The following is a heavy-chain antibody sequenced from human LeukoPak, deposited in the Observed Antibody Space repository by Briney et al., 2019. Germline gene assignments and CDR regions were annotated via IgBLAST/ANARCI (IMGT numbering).Heavy chain of an antibody. Sequence: ASVKVSCKASGYTFTNYAISWVRQAPGQGLEWMGWISAYNGNTNYAQRLQGRVTITADKSTSTAYMELSSLRSEDTAVYYCAGRFGELLLVDYWGQGTLVTVSS. CDR1: GYTFTNYA. D-gene: IGHD3-10*01. CDR2: ISAYNGNT. CDR3: AGRFGELLLVDY. V-gene: IGHV1-18*01. J-gene: IGHJ4*02.